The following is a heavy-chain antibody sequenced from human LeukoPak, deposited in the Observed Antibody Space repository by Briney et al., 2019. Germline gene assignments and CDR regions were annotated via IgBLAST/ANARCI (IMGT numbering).Heavy chain of an antibody. Sequence: GGSLRLSCAASGFTFSSYAMHWVRQAPGKGLEWVAVISYDGSNKYYADSVKGRFTISRDNSKNTLYLQMNSLRAEDTAVYYCARVGAGLKWGLLEPFDYWGQGTLVTVSS. CDR1: GFTFSSYA. CDR3: ARVGAGLKWGLLEPFDY. D-gene: IGHD1-26*01. J-gene: IGHJ4*02. V-gene: IGHV3-30*01. CDR2: ISYDGSNK.